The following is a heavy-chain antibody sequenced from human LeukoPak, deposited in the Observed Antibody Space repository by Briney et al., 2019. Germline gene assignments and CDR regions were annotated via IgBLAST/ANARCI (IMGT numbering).Heavy chain of an antibody. D-gene: IGHD5-12*01. V-gene: IGHV3-30*18. CDR3: AKERHSYGYGSYLDN. Sequence: PGGSLRLSCAASGFSFSNYGMYWVRQAPDTGAEWVAFVSKNGHNQHYIDSLKGRFSISRDNSQNTIYLQMNTLRTEDTAICYCAKERHSYGYGSYLDNWGQGALVTVSS. J-gene: IGHJ1*01. CDR2: VSKNGHNQ. CDR1: GFSFSNYG.